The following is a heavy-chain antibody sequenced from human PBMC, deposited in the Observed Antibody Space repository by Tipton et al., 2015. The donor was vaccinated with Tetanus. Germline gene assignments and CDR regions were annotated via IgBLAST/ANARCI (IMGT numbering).Heavy chain of an antibody. CDR1: GGSISSYY. CDR2: IYYSGST. J-gene: IGHJ2*01. CDR3: ARDLAPHWYFDL. Sequence: TLSLTCTVSGGSISSYYWSWIRQPPGKGLEWIGYIYYSGSTNYNPSLKSRVTISVDTSKNQFPLKLSSVTAADTAVYYCARDLAPHWYFDLWGRGTLVTVSS. V-gene: IGHV4-59*01.